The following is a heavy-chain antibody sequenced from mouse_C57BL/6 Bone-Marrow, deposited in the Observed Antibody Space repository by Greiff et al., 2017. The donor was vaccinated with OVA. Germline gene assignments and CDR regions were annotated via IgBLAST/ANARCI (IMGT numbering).Heavy chain of an antibody. J-gene: IGHJ4*01. CDR3: ARKGLGYGSSYCAMDY. CDR2: IYPGDGDT. Sequence: VQLVESGPELVKPGASVKISCKASGYAFSSSWMNWVKQRPGKGLEWIGRIYPGDGDTNYNGKFKGKATLTADKSSSTAYMQLSSLTSEDSAVYFCARKGLGYGSSYCAMDYWGQGTSVTVSS. D-gene: IGHD1-1*01. CDR1: GYAFSSSW. V-gene: IGHV1-82*01.